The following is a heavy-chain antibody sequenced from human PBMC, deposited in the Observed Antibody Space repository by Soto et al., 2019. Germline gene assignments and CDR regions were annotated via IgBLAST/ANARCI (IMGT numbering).Heavy chain of an antibody. CDR2: ISTYNGDT. CDR3: AREYYYDGSGYPSNYGMDV. Sequence: QAQLVQSGSELKKPGASVKVSCKASGYTFTSYGISWVRQAPGQGLEWMGWISTYNGDTNYAQKLQGRVAMTTDTSTTTAYMELRSLRSDDTAVYYCAREYYYDGSGYPSNYGMDVWGQGTTVTVSS. CDR1: GYTFTSYG. D-gene: IGHD3-22*01. V-gene: IGHV1-18*01. J-gene: IGHJ6*02.